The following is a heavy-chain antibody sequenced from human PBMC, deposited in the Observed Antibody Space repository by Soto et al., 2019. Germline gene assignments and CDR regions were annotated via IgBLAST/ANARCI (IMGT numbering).Heavy chain of an antibody. D-gene: IGHD5-12*01. CDR3: AREAVEMATRDAFDI. CDR1: GGTFSSYA. J-gene: IGHJ3*02. CDR2: IIPIFGTA. V-gene: IGHV1-69*13. Sequence: ASVKVSCKASGGTFSSYAIGWVRQAPGQGLEWMGGIIPIFGTANYAQKFQGRVTITADESTSTAYMELSSLRSEDTAVYYCAREAVEMATRDAFDIWGQGTMVTVS.